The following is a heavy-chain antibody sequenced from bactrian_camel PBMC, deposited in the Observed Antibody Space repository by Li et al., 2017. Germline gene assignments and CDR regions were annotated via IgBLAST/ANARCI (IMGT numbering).Heavy chain of an antibody. CDR1: GHILGSRC. D-gene: IGHD6*01. CDR2: VDSDGRL. CDR3: AALIWCPNTYGDTWHLDRAPGRGNY. J-gene: IGHJ4*01. V-gene: IGHV3S55*01. Sequence: VQLVESGGGSVQAGGSLTLSCVASGHILGSRCMGWFRQAPGKGREGVAAVDSDGRLGTADSVKGRFTLSKDNAANTLYLQMNSLRPEDTAMYYCAALIWCPNTYGDTWHLDRAPGRGNYWGQGTQVTVS.